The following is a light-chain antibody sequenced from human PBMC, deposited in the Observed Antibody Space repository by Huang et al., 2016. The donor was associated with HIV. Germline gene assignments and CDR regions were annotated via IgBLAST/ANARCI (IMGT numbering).Light chain of an antibody. V-gene: IGKV2-28*01. Sequence: DIVLTQSPLSLPVTPGEPASISYRSSQSLLHSNGYNYLDWYLQKPGQSQQLLIYLGSSRASGVPDRVSGSGSGTDFTLRISRVAAEDVGTYYCMQTLQIPTFGQGTRLEIK. CDR3: MQTLQIPT. CDR1: QSLLHSNGYNY. J-gene: IGKJ5*01. CDR2: LGS.